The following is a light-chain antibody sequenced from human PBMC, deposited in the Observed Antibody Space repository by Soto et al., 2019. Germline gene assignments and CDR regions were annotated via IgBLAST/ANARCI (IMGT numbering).Light chain of an antibody. V-gene: IGLV1-36*01. J-gene: IGLJ2*01. CDR1: SSNIGNNA. Sequence: QSVLTQPPSVSEAPRQRVTISCSGSSSNIGNNAVNWYQQLPGKAPTLLIYYDDLLASGVSDRFSGSKSGTSASLAISGLQSEDEAEYYCATWDDGLNGPVFGGGTKLTVL. CDR3: ATWDDGLNGPV. CDR2: YDD.